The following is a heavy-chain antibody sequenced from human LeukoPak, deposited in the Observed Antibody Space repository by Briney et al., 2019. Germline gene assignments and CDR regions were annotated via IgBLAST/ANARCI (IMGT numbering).Heavy chain of an antibody. V-gene: IGHV1-46*01. CDR2: IDPSGGGT. J-gene: IGHJ4*02. D-gene: IGHD5-18*01. CDR1: GSTFTSNY. Sequence: ASVTVSFTSSGSTFTSNYIHWVRQAPGPGLEWMGVIDPSGGGTNYAPTFQGRVTMTRDTSTTTVFMELSSLTSEDTAIYYCARMEMDPAMVTNYFDYWGQGTLVTVSS. CDR3: ARMEMDPAMVTNYFDY.